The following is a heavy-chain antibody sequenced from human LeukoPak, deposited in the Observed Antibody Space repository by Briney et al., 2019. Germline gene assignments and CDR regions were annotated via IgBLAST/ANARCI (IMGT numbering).Heavy chain of an antibody. D-gene: IGHD2-2*01. J-gene: IGHJ4*02. CDR2: ISSSSSNI. CDR1: GFTFSSYS. CDR3: ARGLEYCSSTSCSK. V-gene: IGHV3-21*01. Sequence: NPGGSLRLACAASGFTFSSYSMNWVRQAPGKGLEWVSYISSSSSNIYYADSVKGRFTISRYNAKNSLYLQMSSLRAEDTAVYYCARGLEYCSSTSCSKWGQGTLVSVSS.